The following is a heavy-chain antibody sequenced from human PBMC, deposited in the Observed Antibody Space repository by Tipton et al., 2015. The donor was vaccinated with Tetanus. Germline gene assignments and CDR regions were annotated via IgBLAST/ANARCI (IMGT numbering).Heavy chain of an antibody. CDR2: IYYSGST. V-gene: IGHV4-59*01. D-gene: IGHD4-23*01. CDR1: GGSISSYY. J-gene: IGHJ6*02. CDR3: ARDNLTTVVTPSADYYYYGMDV. Sequence: TLSLTCTVSGGSISSYYWSWIRQPPGKGLEWIGYIYYSGSTNYNPSLKSRVTISVDTSKNQFSLKLSSVTAADTAVYYCARDNLTTVVTPSADYYYYGMDVWGQGTTVTVSS.